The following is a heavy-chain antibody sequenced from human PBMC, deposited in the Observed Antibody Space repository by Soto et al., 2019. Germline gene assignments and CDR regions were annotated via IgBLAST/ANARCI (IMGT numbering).Heavy chain of an antibody. CDR1: GGSISSGGYY. D-gene: IGHD3-3*01. CDR3: ASGRDFWSGYYISFPRWSYYGMDV. Sequence: KPSETLSLTCTVSGGSISSGGYYWSWIRQHPGKGLEWIGYIYYSGSTYYNPSLKSRVTISVDTSKNQFSLKLSSVTAADTAVYYCASGRDFWSGYYISFPRWSYYGMDVWGQGTTVTGSS. CDR2: IYYSGST. V-gene: IGHV4-31*03. J-gene: IGHJ6*02.